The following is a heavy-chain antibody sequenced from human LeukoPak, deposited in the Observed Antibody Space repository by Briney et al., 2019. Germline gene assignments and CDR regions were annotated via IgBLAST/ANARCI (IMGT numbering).Heavy chain of an antibody. CDR1: GFTFSNAW. CDR2: IKSKTDGGTT. Sequence: PGGSLRLSCAASGFTFSNAWMSWVRQAPGKGLEWVGRIKSKTDGGTTEYGAPVKGRFTISRDDSKNTLYVQMNSLKTEDTAVYYCTTEGSSAWYDYWGQGTLVTLSS. CDR3: TTEGSSAWYDY. D-gene: IGHD6-19*01. V-gene: IGHV3-15*01. J-gene: IGHJ4*02.